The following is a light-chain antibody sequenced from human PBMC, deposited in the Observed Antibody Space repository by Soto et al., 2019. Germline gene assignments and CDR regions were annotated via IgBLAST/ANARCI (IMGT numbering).Light chain of an antibody. CDR3: LQYGRSRT. V-gene: IGKV3-20*01. CDR2: GAS. Sequence: VLTQSPGTLSLSPGERATISCRASQSVTNNYLAWYQQRPGLATRLLIYGASSRATGVPDRLGGSGSGTVFILTISRLEPEDFGVYYCLQYGRSRTVGRVTQVEIK. CDR1: QSVTNNY. J-gene: IGKJ4*02.